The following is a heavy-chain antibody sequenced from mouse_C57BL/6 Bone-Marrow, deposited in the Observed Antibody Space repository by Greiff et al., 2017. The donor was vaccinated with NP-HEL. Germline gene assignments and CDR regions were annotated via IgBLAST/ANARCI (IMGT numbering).Heavy chain of an antibody. CDR3: ARHYYGSSYPSFDY. CDR1: GFTFSSYT. Sequence: DVHLVESGGGLVKPGGSLKLSCAASGFTFSSYTMSWVRQTPEKRLEWVATISGGGGNTYYPDSVKGRFTISRDNAKNTLYLQMSSLRSEDTALYYCARHYYGSSYPSFDYWGQGTTLTVSS. V-gene: IGHV5-9*01. CDR2: ISGGGGNT. J-gene: IGHJ2*01. D-gene: IGHD1-1*01.